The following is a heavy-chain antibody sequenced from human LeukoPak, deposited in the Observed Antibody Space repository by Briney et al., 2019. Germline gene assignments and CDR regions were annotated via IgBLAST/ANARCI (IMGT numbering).Heavy chain of an antibody. J-gene: IGHJ5*02. CDR2: ISSSSSYI. CDR1: GFTFSSYA. Sequence: GGSLRLSCAASGFTFSSYAMSWVRQAPGKGLEWVSSISSSSSYIYYADSVKGRLTISRDNAKNSLYLQMNSLRAEDTAVYYCARGIASVGLQQLVRGSLGPRGQGTLVTVSS. D-gene: IGHD6-13*01. V-gene: IGHV3-21*01. CDR3: ARGIASVGLQQLVRGSLGP.